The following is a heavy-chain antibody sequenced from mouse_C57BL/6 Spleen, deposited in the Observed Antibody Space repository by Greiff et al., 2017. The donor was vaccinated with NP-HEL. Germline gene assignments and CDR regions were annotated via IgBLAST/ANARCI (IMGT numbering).Heavy chain of an antibody. Sequence: LQQSGGGLVKPGGSLKLSCAASGFTFSSYTMSWVSQTPEKSLEWIATISGGGGNTYYPESVKGRFTMTVDKAKSTLYLQLSSLRSEDTAVYYCARQSNTGTDYFDYWGQGTTLTVSS. D-gene: IGHD4-1*01. CDR1: GFTFSSYT. J-gene: IGHJ2*01. CDR3: ARQSNTGTDYFDY. CDR2: ISGGGGNT. V-gene: IGHV5-9*01.